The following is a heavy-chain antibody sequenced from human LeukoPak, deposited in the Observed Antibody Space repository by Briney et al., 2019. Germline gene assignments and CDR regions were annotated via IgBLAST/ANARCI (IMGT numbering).Heavy chain of an antibody. Sequence: GESLKISCKISGYRLTNNWVGWLRQVPGKGLEWMGLIYPGNSDTRYSPSFQGQVNFSVDASVSTAYLQLSGLRASDTAIYYCVRFGLTSSLDYWGQGTLVTVSS. J-gene: IGHJ4*02. CDR2: IYPGNSDT. CDR3: VRFGLTSSLDY. V-gene: IGHV5-51*01. D-gene: IGHD6-13*01. CDR1: GYRLTNNW.